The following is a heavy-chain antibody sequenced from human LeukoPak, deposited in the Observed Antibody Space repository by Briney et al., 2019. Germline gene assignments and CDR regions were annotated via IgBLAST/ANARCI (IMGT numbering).Heavy chain of an antibody. J-gene: IGHJ6*03. D-gene: IGHD6-13*01. CDR2: INPNSGGT. CDR1: GYTFTGYY. CDR3: ASSSSWYDYYYYYYMDV. V-gene: IGHV1-2*02. Sequence: ASVKVSCKASGYTFTGYYMHWVRQAPGQGLEWMGWINPNSGGTNYAQKFQGRVTMTRDTSIGTAYMELSRLRSDDTAVYYCASSSSWYDYYYYYYMDVWGKGTTVTVSS.